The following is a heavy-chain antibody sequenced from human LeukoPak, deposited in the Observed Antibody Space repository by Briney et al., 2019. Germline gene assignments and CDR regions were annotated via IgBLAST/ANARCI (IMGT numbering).Heavy chain of an antibody. D-gene: IGHD4-23*01. CDR3: ERYLDYGGNSRVFQH. J-gene: IGHJ1*01. V-gene: IGHV4-34*01. CDR2: INHGGST. Sequence: KPSETLSLTCAVYGGSLSAYYWTWIRQPPGKGLEWIGEINHGGSTNYNPSLKSRVTISVDKSKNQLSLKLSSVTAADTAVYYCERYLDYGGNSRVFQHWGQGTLVTVSS. CDR1: GGSLSAYY.